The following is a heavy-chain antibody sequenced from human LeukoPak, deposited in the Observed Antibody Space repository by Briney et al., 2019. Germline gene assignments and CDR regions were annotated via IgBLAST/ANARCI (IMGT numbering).Heavy chain of an antibody. Sequence: GASVKVSCKASGGTFSSYAISWVRQAPGQGLEWMGGNIPIFGTANYAQKFQGRVTITTDESTSTAYMELSSLRSEDTAVYYCASSGNDSGYGPDFDYWGQGTLVTVSS. CDR1: GGTFSSYA. CDR2: NIPIFGTA. J-gene: IGHJ4*02. CDR3: ASSGNDSGYGPDFDY. D-gene: IGHD5-12*01. V-gene: IGHV1-69*05.